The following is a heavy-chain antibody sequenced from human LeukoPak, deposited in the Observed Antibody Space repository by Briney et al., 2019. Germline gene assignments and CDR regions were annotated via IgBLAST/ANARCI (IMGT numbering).Heavy chain of an antibody. J-gene: IGHJ5*02. CDR2: ISWNSGTI. CDR3: AKDRYSSSSNWFDP. D-gene: IGHD6-13*01. Sequence: GGSLRLSCAASGFTFDDYAMHWVRQAPGKGLEWVSGISWNSGTIDYADSVKGRFTISRGNAKNSLYLQMNSLRAEDTALYYCAKDRYSSSSNWFDPWGQGTLVTVSS. V-gene: IGHV3-9*01. CDR1: GFTFDDYA.